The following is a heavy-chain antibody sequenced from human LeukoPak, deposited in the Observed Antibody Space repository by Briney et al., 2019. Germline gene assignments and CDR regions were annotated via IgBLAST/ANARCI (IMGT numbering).Heavy chain of an antibody. CDR2: INHSGST. D-gene: IGHD3-22*01. CDR1: GGSFSGYY. Sequence: TSETLSLTCAVYGGSFSGYYWSGIREPPGKGLEWIGEINHSGSTNYNPSLKSRVTISVDTSKNQFSLKLSSVTDADTAVYYCARVRALLYYYDSSGYYGTLGYYYYYYMDVWGKGTKVTV. J-gene: IGHJ6*03. V-gene: IGHV4-34*01. CDR3: ARVRALLYYYDSSGYYGTLGYYYYYYMDV.